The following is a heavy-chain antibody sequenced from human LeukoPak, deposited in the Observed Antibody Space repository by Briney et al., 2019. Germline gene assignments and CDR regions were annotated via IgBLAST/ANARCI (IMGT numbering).Heavy chain of an antibody. Sequence: GRSLRLSCAASGFTFSSYGMHWVRQAPVKGLEWVAVISYDGSNKYYADSVKGRFTISRDNSKNTLYLQMNSLRAEDTAVYYCAKDPFDYWGQGTLVTVSS. CDR2: ISYDGSNK. V-gene: IGHV3-30*18. CDR1: GFTFSSYG. J-gene: IGHJ4*02. CDR3: AKDPFDY.